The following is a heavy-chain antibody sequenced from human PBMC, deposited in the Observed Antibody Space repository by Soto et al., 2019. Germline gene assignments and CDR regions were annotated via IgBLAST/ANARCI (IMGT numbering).Heavy chain of an antibody. V-gene: IGHV4-39*01. CDR2: IYYSGST. CDR3: ARASYGDYDP. CDR1: GGSISSSSYY. D-gene: IGHD4-17*01. Sequence: SETLSLTCTVSGGSISSSSYYWGWIRQPPGKGLEWIGSIYYSGSTYYNPSLKSRVTISVDTSKNQFSLKLSSVTAADTAVYYCARASYGDYDPWGQRTLVTVSS. J-gene: IGHJ5*02.